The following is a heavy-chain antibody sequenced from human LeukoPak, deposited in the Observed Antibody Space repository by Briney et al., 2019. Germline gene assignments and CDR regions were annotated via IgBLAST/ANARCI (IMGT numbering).Heavy chain of an antibody. V-gene: IGHV1-18*01. D-gene: IGHD2-15*01. CDR2: ISAYNGNT. CDR1: GYTFTSYG. CDR3: ARDSDIVVVVAARAFDI. J-gene: IGHJ3*02. Sequence: GASVKFSCKASGYTFTSYGISWVRQAPGQGLEWMRWISAYNGNTNYAQKLQGRVTMTTDTSTSAAYMELRSLRSDDTAVYYCARDSDIVVVVAARAFDIWGQGTMVTVSS.